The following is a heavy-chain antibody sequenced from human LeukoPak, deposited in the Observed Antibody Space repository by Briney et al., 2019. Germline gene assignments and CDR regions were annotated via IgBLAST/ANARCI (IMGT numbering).Heavy chain of an antibody. D-gene: IGHD3-9*01. CDR1: GYTLTGYY. CDR2: INPNSGGT. V-gene: IGHV1-2*02. J-gene: IGHJ6*03. Sequence: ASVKVSCKASGYTLTGYYMHWVRQAPGQGLEWMGWINPNSGGTNYAQKFQGRATMTRDTSISTAYMELSRLRSDDTAAYYCARAYYDILTGYSSPYYYYYYMDVRGKGTTVTVSS. CDR3: ARAYYDILTGYSSPYYYYYYMDV.